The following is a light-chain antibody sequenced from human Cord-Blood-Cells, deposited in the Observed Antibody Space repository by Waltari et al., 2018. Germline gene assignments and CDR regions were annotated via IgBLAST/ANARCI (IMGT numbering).Light chain of an antibody. Sequence: DIQMTQSPSSLSASVGDRVTITCRASQSISSYLNSYQQKAGKAPKLLIYAPSSLQSGLSSRFSGSGSGTDFTLSISSLQPEDFATYYCQQSYSTPPYTFGQGTKLEIK. J-gene: IGKJ2*01. CDR3: QQSYSTPPYT. CDR2: APS. CDR1: QSISSY. V-gene: IGKV1-39*01.